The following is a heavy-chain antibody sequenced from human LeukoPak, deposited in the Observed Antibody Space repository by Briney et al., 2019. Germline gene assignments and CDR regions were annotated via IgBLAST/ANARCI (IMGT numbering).Heavy chain of an antibody. J-gene: IGHJ4*02. CDR2: VYYSGST. Sequence: SETLSLTCTVSGGSISSYYWGWVRQPPGKGLEWIGYVYYSGSTNYNPSLKSRVTISVDTSKNQFSLRLSSVPAADTAVYYCARERRDGYKVYFDYWGQGTLVTVSS. V-gene: IGHV4-59*01. D-gene: IGHD5-24*01. CDR1: GGSISSYY. CDR3: ARERRDGYKVYFDY.